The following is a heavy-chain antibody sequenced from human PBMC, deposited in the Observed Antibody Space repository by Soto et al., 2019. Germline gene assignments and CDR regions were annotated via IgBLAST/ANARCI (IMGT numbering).Heavy chain of an antibody. CDR2: ISGSGGST. V-gene: IGHV3-23*01. CDR3: ATRPPNSGSYQFDY. D-gene: IGHD1-26*01. Sequence: PGGSLRLSCAASGFTFSSYAMSWVRQAPGKGLEWVSTISGSGGSTYYADSVKGRFTISRDNSKNTLYLQMNSLRAEDTAVYYCATRPPNSGSYQFDYWGQGTLVTVSS. CDR1: GFTFSSYA. J-gene: IGHJ4*02.